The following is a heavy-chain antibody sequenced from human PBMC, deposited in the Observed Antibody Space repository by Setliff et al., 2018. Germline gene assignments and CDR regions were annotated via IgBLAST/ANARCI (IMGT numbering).Heavy chain of an antibody. CDR2: IYYSGST. D-gene: IGHD3-10*01. V-gene: IGHV4-30-4*08. Sequence: PSETLSLTCTVSGGSISSGYYYWSWIRQPPGKGLEWIGYIYYSGSTYYNPSLKSRVTISVDTSKNQFSLKLSSVTAADTAVYYCARTSRDGATYMDVWGKGTTVTVSS. J-gene: IGHJ6*03. CDR3: ARTSRDGATYMDV. CDR1: GGSISSGYYY.